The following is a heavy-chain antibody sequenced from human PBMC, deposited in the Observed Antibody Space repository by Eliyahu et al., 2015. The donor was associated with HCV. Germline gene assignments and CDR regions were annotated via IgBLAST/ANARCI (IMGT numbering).Heavy chain of an antibody. Sequence: EVQLVESGGGLVQPGGSLRLSCVASGFTFSNYWMSWVRQAPGKGLEWVANIKEDGSTKYYMDSVKGRFTISRDNSKNSVYLQVSSLRAEDTAVFYCARIGYTSSSFDYWGQGALVTVSS. CDR3: ARIGYTSSSFDY. CDR1: GFTFSNYW. V-gene: IGHV3-7*03. CDR2: IKEDGSTK. J-gene: IGHJ4*02. D-gene: IGHD6-6*01.